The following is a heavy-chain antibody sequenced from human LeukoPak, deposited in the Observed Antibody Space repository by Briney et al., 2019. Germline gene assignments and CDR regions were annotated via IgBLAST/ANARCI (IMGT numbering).Heavy chain of an antibody. CDR2: INSDGSST. J-gene: IGHJ3*02. CDR3: ARDYYDSSGYSTDAFDI. CDR1: GFTFSSYW. D-gene: IGHD3-22*01. Sequence: GSLRLSCAASGFTFSSYWMHWVRQAPGKGLVWVSRINSDGSSTSYADSVKGRFTISRDNSKNTLYLQMNSLRAEDTAVYYCARDYYDSSGYSTDAFDIWGQGTMVTVSS. V-gene: IGHV3-74*01.